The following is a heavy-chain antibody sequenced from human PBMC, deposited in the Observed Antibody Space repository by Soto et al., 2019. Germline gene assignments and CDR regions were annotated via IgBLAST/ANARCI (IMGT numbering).Heavy chain of an antibody. D-gene: IGHD6-13*01. CDR2: ISYDGSNK. Sequence: QVQLVESGGGVVQPGRSLRLSCAASGFTFSSYGMHWVRQAPGKGLEWVAVISYDGSNKYYADSVKGRFTISRDNSKNTLYLQMNSLRAEDTAVYYCASTPGAAAGTPWGQGTLVTVSS. V-gene: IGHV3-30*03. CDR1: GFTFSSYG. J-gene: IGHJ5*02. CDR3: ASTPGAAAGTP.